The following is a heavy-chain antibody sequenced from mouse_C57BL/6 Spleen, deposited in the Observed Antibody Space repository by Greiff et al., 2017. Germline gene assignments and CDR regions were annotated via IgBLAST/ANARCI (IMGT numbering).Heavy chain of an antibody. Sequence: QVQLQQPGAELVMPGASVKLSCKASGYTFTSYWMHWVKQRPGQGLEWIGEIDPSDSYTNYNQKFKGKSTLTVDKSSSTAYMQLSSLTSEDAAVYYCAREVTRYCGFWGTGTTVTVSS. CDR1: GYTFTSYW. CDR3: AREVTRYCGF. D-gene: IGHD2-2*01. CDR2: IDPSDSYT. J-gene: IGHJ1*03. V-gene: IGHV1-69*01.